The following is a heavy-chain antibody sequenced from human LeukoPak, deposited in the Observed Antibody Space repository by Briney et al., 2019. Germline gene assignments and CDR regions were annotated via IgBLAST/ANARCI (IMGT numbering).Heavy chain of an antibody. CDR2: TYNRSKWYN. CDR1: GDSVSSNNGA. CDR3: ARFRGYSGYDLDY. Sequence: SQTLSLTCGISGDSVSSNNGAWNWIRQSPSRGLEWLGRTYNRSKWYNDYAGSMKGRITISPDTSKNQFSLKLSSVTAADTAVYYCARFRGYSGYDLDYWGQGTLVTVSS. D-gene: IGHD5-12*01. J-gene: IGHJ4*02. V-gene: IGHV6-1*01.